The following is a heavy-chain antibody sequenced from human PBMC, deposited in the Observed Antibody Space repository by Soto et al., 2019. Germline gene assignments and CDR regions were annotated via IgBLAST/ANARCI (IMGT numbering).Heavy chain of an antibody. V-gene: IGHV6-1*01. J-gene: IGHJ4*02. CDR2: TYYRSKWYN. CDR1: GDSVSTNSAA. CDR3: ARREHTVHYFDS. Sequence: SQTLSLTCAISGDSVSTNSAAWVWIRQSPSRGLEWLGRTYYRSKWYNDYAMSVRSRITINPDTSKNQFSLHLNSVTHENTAVYYCARREHTVHYFDSWGQGTLVTVSS. D-gene: IGHD4-4*01.